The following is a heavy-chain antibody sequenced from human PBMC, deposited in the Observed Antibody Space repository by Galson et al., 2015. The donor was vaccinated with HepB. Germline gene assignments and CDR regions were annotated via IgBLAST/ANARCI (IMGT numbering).Heavy chain of an antibody. V-gene: IGHV1-69*04. J-gene: IGHJ3*02. CDR1: GGTFSSYA. D-gene: IGHD2-2*01. CDR2: IIPILGIA. Sequence: SVKVSCKASGGTFSSYAISWVRQAPGQGLEWMGRIIPILGIANYAQKFQGRVTITADKSTSTAYMELSSLRSEDTAVYYCARPLSYQLLGMDAFDIWGQGTMVTVSS. CDR3: ARPLSYQLLGMDAFDI.